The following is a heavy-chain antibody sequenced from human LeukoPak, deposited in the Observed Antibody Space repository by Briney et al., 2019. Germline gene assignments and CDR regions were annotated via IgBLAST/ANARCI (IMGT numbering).Heavy chain of an antibody. Sequence: GGSLRLSCAASGFTFSSYSRNWVRQAPGKGLEWVSYISSSSSTIYYADSVKGRFTISRDNAKNSLYLQMNSLRAEDTAVYYCARDPAYYDSSGYYYARDPEIDYWGQGTLVTVSS. J-gene: IGHJ4*02. V-gene: IGHV3-48*01. CDR2: ISSSSSTI. D-gene: IGHD3-22*01. CDR3: ARDPAYYDSSGYYYARDPEIDY. CDR1: GFTFSSYS.